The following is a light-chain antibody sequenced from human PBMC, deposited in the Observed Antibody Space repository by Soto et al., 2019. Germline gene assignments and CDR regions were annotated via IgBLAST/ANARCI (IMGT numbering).Light chain of an antibody. CDR2: AAS. Sequence: DIQMTQSPSSLSASVGDRVTITCWASQAISNYLAWYQQKPGKVPKLLIYAASTLQSGVPSRFSGSGSGTDFTLTISSLQPEDVATYYCQKYNNAPFTFGPGTKVDVK. V-gene: IGKV1-27*01. CDR1: QAISNY. J-gene: IGKJ3*01. CDR3: QKYNNAPFT.